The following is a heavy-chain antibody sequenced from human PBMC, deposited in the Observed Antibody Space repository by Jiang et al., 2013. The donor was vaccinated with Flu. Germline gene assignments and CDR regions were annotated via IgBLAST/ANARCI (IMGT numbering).Heavy chain of an antibody. CDR3: TTVPTYYDILTGYYKEVN. CDR2: IKSKTDGGTT. V-gene: IGHV3-15*07. Sequence: QLLESGGGLVKPGGSLRLSCAASGFTFSNAWMNWVRQAPGKGLEWVGRIKSKTDGGTTDYAAPVKGRFTISRDDSKNTLYLQMNSLKTEDTAVYYCTTVPTYYDILTGYYKEVNWGQGTLVTVSS. CDR1: GFTFSNAW. D-gene: IGHD3-9*01. J-gene: IGHJ4*02.